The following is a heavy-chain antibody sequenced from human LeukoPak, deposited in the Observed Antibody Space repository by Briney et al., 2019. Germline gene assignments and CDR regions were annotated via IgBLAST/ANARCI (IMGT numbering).Heavy chain of an antibody. D-gene: IGHD7-27*01. CDR1: GYTFTGYY. J-gene: IGHJ4*02. V-gene: IGHV1-2*02. Sequence: ASVKVSCKASGYTFTGYYMHWVRQAPGQGLEWMGWINPNSGGTNYEQKFEGRVTMTRDTSISTAYMELSSLRSDDTALYYCARAPTWGYDYWGQGTLVTVSS. CDR3: ARAPTWGYDY. CDR2: INPNSGGT.